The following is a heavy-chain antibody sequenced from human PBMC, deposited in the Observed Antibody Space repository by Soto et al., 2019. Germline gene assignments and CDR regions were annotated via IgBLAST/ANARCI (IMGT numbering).Heavy chain of an antibody. J-gene: IGHJ4*02. Sequence: EVKLVESGGGLVQPGGYLRLSCATSGFTFSNYWMTWVRQAPGRGLEWVANISEDGSDKGYVDSVKGRFTISTDNTGISLILQMNNLRAEDTAVYYCARDIPKGACSLDYWGQGTLVTVSS. D-gene: IGHD1-26*01. CDR2: ISEDGSDK. V-gene: IGHV3-7*01. CDR3: ARDIPKGACSLDY. CDR1: GFTFSNYW.